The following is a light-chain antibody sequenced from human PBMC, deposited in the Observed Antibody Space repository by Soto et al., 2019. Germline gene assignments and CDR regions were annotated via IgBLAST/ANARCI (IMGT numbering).Light chain of an antibody. J-gene: IGKJ1*01. V-gene: IGKV1-9*01. CDR2: AAS. CDR3: QQLNSYPRT. CDR1: QGISSY. Sequence: DIQMTQSPSTLSGSVGDRITITCRASQGISSYLAWYQQKPGKAPKLLIYAASTLQSEVPSRFSGSGSGTEFTLTISSLQPEDFATYYCQQLNSYPRTFGQGTKVDI.